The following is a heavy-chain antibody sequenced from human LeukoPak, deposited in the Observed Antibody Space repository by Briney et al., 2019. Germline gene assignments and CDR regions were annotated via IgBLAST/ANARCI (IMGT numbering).Heavy chain of an antibody. CDR1: GGTFSSYA. CDR3: ATTRPDSGSYYMVY. Sequence: GASVKVSCKASGGTFSSYAISWVRQAPGQGLEWMGGFDPEDGETIYTQKFQGRVTMTEDTSTDTAYMELSSLRSEDTAVYYCATTRPDSGSYYMVYWGQGTLVTVSS. D-gene: IGHD1-26*01. J-gene: IGHJ4*02. V-gene: IGHV1-24*01. CDR2: FDPEDGET.